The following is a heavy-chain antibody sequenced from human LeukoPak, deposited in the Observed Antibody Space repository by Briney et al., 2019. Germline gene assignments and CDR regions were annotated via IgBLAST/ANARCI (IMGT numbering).Heavy chain of an antibody. J-gene: IGHJ4*02. CDR2: INSDGSST. CDR3: ATLFSDDFWSGYPDY. V-gene: IGHV3-74*01. D-gene: IGHD3-3*01. CDR1: GFTFSSYW. Sequence: GGSLRLSCAASGFTFSSYWMHWVRQAPGKALVWVSRINSDGSSTSYADSVKGRFTISRDNAKNTLYLQMNSLRAEDTAVYYCATLFSDDFWSGYPDYWGQGTLVTVSS.